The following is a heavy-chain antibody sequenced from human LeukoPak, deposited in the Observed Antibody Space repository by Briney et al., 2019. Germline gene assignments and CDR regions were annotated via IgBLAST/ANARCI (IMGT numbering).Heavy chain of an antibody. D-gene: IGHD1-14*01. CDR2: ISSSSSTI. CDR3: ARQPGYYYYYMDV. CDR1: GFTFSSYS. J-gene: IGHJ6*03. V-gene: IGHV3-48*01. Sequence: GGSLRLSCAASGFTFSSYSMNWVRQAPGKGLEWVSYISSSSSTIYYADSVKGRFTISRDNAKNSLYLQMNSLRAEDTAVYYCARQPGYYYYYMDVWGKGTTVTISS.